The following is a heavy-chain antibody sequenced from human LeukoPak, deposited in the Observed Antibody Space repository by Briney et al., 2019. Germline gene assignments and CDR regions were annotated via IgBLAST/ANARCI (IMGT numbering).Heavy chain of an antibody. CDR3: ARERINSYGSPFGY. D-gene: IGHD5-18*01. J-gene: IGHJ4*02. Sequence: GGSLRLSCAASGFTVSTNYMSWVRQAPGKGLEWVSVIYSGGSTYHADSVKGRFTISRDNSKNTLYLQLNSLRAEDTAVYYCARERINSYGSPFGYWGQGTLVTVSS. CDR1: GFTVSTNY. CDR2: IYSGGST. V-gene: IGHV3-53*01.